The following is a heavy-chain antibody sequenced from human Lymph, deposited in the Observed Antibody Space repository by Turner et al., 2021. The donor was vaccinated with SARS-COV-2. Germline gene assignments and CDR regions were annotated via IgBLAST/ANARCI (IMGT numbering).Heavy chain of an antibody. D-gene: IGHD6-13*01. CDR1: ESTFDDYA. J-gene: IGHJ6*02. Sequence: EVQLVESGGVLVQPGRSLRLPCPADESTFDDYAMHWLRRAPGNGVECVSGSTWNRGAIGYADSVKGRFTISRDNATNALYMQMNSLRAEDTALYYCAKDVYRSTFRDHYYGMNVWGQGTTVTVSS. CDR2: STWNRGAI. V-gene: IGHV3-9*01. CDR3: AKDVYRSTFRDHYYGMNV.